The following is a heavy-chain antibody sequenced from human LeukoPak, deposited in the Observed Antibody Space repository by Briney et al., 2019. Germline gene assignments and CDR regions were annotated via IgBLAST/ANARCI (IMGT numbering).Heavy chain of an antibody. CDR3: ARAEQSWYSGYDPVYYFDY. D-gene: IGHD5-12*01. Sequence: PSQTLSLTCTVSGGSISSGSYYWSWIRQPAGKGLEWIGRIYTSGSTNYNPSLKSRVTISVDTSKNQFSLKLSSVTAADTAVYYCARAEQSWYSGYDPVYYFDYWGQGNLVTVSS. CDR2: IYTSGST. V-gene: IGHV4-61*02. CDR1: GGSISSGSYY. J-gene: IGHJ4*02.